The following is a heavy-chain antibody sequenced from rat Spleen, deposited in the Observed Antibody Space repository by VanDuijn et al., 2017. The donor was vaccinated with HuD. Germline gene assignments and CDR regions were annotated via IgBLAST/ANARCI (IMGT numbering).Heavy chain of an antibody. V-gene: IGHV5-7*01. CDR1: GFTFSDYN. CDR3: ARQGFGEVMDA. J-gene: IGHJ4*01. D-gene: IGHD4-3*01. Sequence: EVQLVESGGGLVQPGRSLKLSCAASGFTFSDYNMAWVRQAPKKGLEWVATISYDGSSTYYRDSVKGRFTISRDNAKSTLYLQMDSLRSEDTATYYCARQGFGEVMDAWGQGASVTVSS. CDR2: ISYDGSST.